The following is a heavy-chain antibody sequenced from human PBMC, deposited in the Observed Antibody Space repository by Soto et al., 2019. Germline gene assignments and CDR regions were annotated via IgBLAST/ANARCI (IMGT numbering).Heavy chain of an antibody. CDR1: GFTFSSYD. CDR3: ARGPSHYYGSGSYPGFDY. Sequence: GGSLRLSCAASGFTFSSYDMHWVRQATGKGLEWVSAIGTAGDTYYPGSVKDRFTISRENAKNSLYLQMNSLRAGDTAVYYCARGPSHYYGSGSYPGFDYWGQGTLVTVSS. CDR2: IGTAGDT. D-gene: IGHD3-10*01. V-gene: IGHV3-13*01. J-gene: IGHJ4*02.